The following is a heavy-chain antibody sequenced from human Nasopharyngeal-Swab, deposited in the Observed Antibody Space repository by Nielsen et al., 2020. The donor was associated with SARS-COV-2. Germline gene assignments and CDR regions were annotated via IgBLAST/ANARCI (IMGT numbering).Heavy chain of an antibody. D-gene: IGHD1-14*01. CDR1: GFTFSSYG. V-gene: IGHV3-30*02. J-gene: IGHJ4*02. CDR2: IWYDGSNK. CDR3: ATEGGTSGRAGYFDS. Sequence: GGSLRLSCAASGFTFSSYGMHWVRQAPGKGLEWVAVIWYDGSNKYYADSVKGRFAISRDNSKNTVSLHVDSLRTEDTAVYYCATEGGTSGRAGYFDSWGQGTLVTVSS.